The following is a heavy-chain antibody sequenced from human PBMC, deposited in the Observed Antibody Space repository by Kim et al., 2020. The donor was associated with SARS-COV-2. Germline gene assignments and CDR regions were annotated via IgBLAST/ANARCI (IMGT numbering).Heavy chain of an antibody. CDR3: ARSPITMIVVVTHFDI. V-gene: IGHV4-31*03. J-gene: IGHJ3*02. Sequence: SETLSLTCTVSGGSFSSGGYYWSWIRQHPGKGLEWIGYIYYSGSTYYNPSLKSRVTISVDTSKNQFSLKLSSVTAADTAVYYCARSPITMIVVVTHFDIWGQGTMVTVSS. CDR1: GGSFSSGGYY. D-gene: IGHD3-22*01. CDR2: IYYSGST.